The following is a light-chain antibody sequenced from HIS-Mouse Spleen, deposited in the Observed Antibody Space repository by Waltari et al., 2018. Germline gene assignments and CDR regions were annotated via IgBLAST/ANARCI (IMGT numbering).Light chain of an antibody. CDR1: SSNIGSTQ. CDR3: AAWDDSLSGPV. J-gene: IGLJ3*02. V-gene: IGLV1-47*01. CDR2: RNN. Sequence: QSVLTQPPSASGPPGQRVTISCSASSSNIGSTQLSWYQQPPGTAPKRLIYRNNQRPSGVPDRYSGSKSGTSASLAISGLRSEDEADYYWAAWDDSLSGPVFGGGTKLTVL.